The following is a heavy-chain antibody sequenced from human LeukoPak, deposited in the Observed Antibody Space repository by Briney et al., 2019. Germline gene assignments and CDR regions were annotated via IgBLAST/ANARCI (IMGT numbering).Heavy chain of an antibody. J-gene: IGHJ4*02. CDR2: IYYSGST. V-gene: IGHV4-59*01. CDR3: ARDSTAGY. Sequence: SETRSLTCTVSGGSISSYYWSWIRQPPGKGLEWIGYIYYSGSTNYNPSLKSRVTLSVDTSKNQFSLKLNSVTAADTAVYYCARDSTAGYWGQGTLVTVSS. CDR1: GGSISSYY.